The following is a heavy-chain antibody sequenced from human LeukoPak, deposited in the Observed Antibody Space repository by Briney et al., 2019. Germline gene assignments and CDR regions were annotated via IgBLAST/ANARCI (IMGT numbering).Heavy chain of an antibody. D-gene: IGHD5-18*01. J-gene: IGHJ6*03. CDR3: ARDVGGGYFRSYGSNPKYYMDV. Sequence: ASVKVSCKASGYTFTGYYMHWVRQAPGQGLEWMGWINPNSGGTNYAQKFQGRVTMTRDTSISTAYMELSSLRSEDTAVYYCARDVGGGYFRSYGSNPKYYMDVWGKGTTVTVSS. CDR2: INPNSGGT. V-gene: IGHV1-2*02. CDR1: GYTFTGYY.